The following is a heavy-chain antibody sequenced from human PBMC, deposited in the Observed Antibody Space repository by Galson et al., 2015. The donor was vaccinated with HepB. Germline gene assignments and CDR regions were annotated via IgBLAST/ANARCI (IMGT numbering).Heavy chain of an antibody. V-gene: IGHV4-4*02. CDR1: GGSISSSNW. CDR2: IYHSGST. Sequence: SETLSLTCAVSGGSISSSNWWSWVRQPPGKGLEWIGEIYHSGSTNYNPSLKSRVTISVDKSKNQFSLKLSSVTAADTAVYYCAREQQLDDGWRSWDAFDIWGQGTMVTVSS. D-gene: IGHD6-13*01. CDR3: AREQQLDDGWRSWDAFDI. J-gene: IGHJ3*02.